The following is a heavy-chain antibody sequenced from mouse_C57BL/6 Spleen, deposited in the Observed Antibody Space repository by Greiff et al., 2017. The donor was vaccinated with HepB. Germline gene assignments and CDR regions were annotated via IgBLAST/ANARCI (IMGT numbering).Heavy chain of an antibody. CDR2: IDPSDSET. CDR1: GYTFTSYW. CDR3: ARSDYGNPFDY. Sequence: QVQLQQPGAELVRPGSSVKLSCKASGYTFTSYWMHWVKQSPIQGLEWIGNIDPSDSETHYNQKFKDKATLTVDKSSSTAYMQLSSLTSEDSAVYYCARSDYGNPFDYWGQGTTLTVSS. V-gene: IGHV1-52*01. D-gene: IGHD2-1*01. J-gene: IGHJ2*01.